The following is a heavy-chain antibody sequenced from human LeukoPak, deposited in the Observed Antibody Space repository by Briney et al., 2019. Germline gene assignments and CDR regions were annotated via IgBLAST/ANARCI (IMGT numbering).Heavy chain of an antibody. V-gene: IGHV3-23*01. CDR2: TSGSGGST. D-gene: IGHD2-15*01. Sequence: GGSLRLSCAASGFTFSSYAMSWVRQAPGKGLEWVSATSGSGGSTYYADSVKGRFTISRDNSKNTLYLQMNSLRAEDTAVYYCAKSAGYCSGGSCYDYYYMDVWGKGTTVTVSS. CDR3: AKSAGYCSGGSCYDYYYMDV. J-gene: IGHJ6*03. CDR1: GFTFSSYA.